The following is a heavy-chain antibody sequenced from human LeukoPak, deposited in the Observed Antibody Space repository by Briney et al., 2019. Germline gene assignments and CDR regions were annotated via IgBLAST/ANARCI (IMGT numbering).Heavy chain of an antibody. V-gene: IGHV1-46*01. D-gene: IGHD3-9*01. CDR2: INPRGGST. J-gene: IGHJ4*02. CDR1: GYTFTNYY. Sequence: ASVKVSCKASGYTFTNYYIHWVRQAPAEGLEWMGIINPRGGSTSYAQRFQGRDTMTRDTSTSTVYIELSSLTSDHTAAYFCTTGSVVAFFFDVLPGYYKHFDYWGQGTLLTVSS. CDR3: TTGSVVAFFFDVLPGYYKHFDY.